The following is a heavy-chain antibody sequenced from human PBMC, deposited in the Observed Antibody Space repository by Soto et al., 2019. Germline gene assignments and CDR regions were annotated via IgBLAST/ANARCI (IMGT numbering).Heavy chain of an antibody. Sequence: QVQLQESGPGLVKPSETLSLTCTVSGGSISSYYWSWIRQPPGKGLEWIGYIYYSGSTNYNPSLKRRVTISVDTSKNQFSLKLSSVTAADTAVYYCARVAAVAGRVWFDPWGQGTLVTVSS. D-gene: IGHD6-19*01. CDR1: GGSISSYY. V-gene: IGHV4-59*01. CDR2: IYYSGST. CDR3: ARVAAVAGRVWFDP. J-gene: IGHJ5*02.